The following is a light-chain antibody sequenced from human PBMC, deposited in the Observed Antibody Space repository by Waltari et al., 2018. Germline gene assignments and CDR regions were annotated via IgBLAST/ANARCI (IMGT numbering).Light chain of an antibody. CDR2: AAS. Sequence: QLTQSPSLSVSVGDRVTITCRASEDISAFLAWFQQKPGKAPELLIFAASNLQSGVPSRFSGSGSGTDFTLTISSLQPEDFATYYCQHIKNFPLSFGGGTKEEIK. V-gene: IGKV1-9*01. CDR3: QHIKNFPLS. CDR1: EDISAF. J-gene: IGKJ4*01.